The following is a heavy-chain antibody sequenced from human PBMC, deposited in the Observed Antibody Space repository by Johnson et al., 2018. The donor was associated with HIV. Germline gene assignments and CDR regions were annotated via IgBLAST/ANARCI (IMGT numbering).Heavy chain of an antibody. Sequence: VQLVESGGGVVRPGGSQRLSCAASGFIFDDYGMSWVRQAPGKGLVWVSSINWNGGSTGYGDSVKGRFTISRDNAKNSLYLQMNSLRAEDTALYYCARDRGYVWGVTGDASDIWGQGTMVTVSS. D-gene: IGHD3-16*01. J-gene: IGHJ3*02. CDR1: GFIFDDYG. CDR2: INWNGGST. CDR3: ARDRGYVWGVTGDASDI. V-gene: IGHV3-20*04.